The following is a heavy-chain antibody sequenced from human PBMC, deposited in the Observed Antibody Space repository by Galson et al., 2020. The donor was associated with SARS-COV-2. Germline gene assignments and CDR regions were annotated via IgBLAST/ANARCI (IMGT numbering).Heavy chain of an antibody. CDR3: ARRMMTIDYFDF. D-gene: IGHD3-16*01. J-gene: IGHJ4*02. Sequence: VRQMPGKGLEWVGIIYPGDFDTRYSPSFQGQVTISADKSISTAYLQWSSLKASDTAIYYCARRMMTIDYFDFWGQGALVTVSS. V-gene: IGHV5-51*01. CDR2: IYPGDFDT.